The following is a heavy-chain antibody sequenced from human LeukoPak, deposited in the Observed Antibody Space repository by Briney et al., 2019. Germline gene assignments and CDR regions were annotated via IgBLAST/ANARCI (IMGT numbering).Heavy chain of an antibody. Sequence: SETLSLTCTVSGDSLSSHYWSWIRQPPGKGLEWIGYIYGSGSTHYDPSLRSRVTISEDTSKNQFSLKLTSVAAADTAVYYCARNVGWYSHDSWGQGTLVTVSS. J-gene: IGHJ4*02. CDR2: IYGSGST. CDR3: ARNVGWYSHDS. CDR1: GDSLSSHY. V-gene: IGHV4-59*08. D-gene: IGHD6-19*01.